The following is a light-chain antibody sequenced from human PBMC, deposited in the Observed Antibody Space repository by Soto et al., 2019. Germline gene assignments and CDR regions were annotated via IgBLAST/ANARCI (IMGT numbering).Light chain of an antibody. V-gene: IGLV2-14*01. CDR3: SSYITTNTLYV. J-gene: IGLJ1*01. CDR2: EVT. Sequence: QSALTQPASVSGSPGQSITISCTGTSSDVGGFDFVSWFQRRPGKAPRLIIYEVTNRPSGISDRSSGSKSGNTATLTISGLQAEDEADYFCSSYITTNTLYVFGSGTKVTVL. CDR1: SSDVGGFDF.